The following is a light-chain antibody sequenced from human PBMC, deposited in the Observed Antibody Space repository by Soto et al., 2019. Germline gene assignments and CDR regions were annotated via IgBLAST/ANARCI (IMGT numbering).Light chain of an antibody. CDR1: SSDIGAGYD. J-gene: IGLJ1*01. V-gene: IGLV1-40*01. CDR3: QSYDSSLSGYV. Sequence: QAVVTQPPSVSGAPGQSVTISCTGSSSDIGAGYDVHWYQQLPGTAPKLLIYANNIRPSGVPGRFSGSKSGTSASLAITGLQAEDEADYYCQSYDSSLSGYVFGTGTKLTVL. CDR2: ANN.